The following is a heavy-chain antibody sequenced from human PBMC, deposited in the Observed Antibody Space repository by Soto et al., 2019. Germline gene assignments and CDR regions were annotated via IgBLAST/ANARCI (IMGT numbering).Heavy chain of an antibody. CDR3: ARGRSIAARRLSWFDP. J-gene: IGHJ5*02. D-gene: IGHD6-6*01. Sequence: PSETLSLTCAVYGGSFSGYYWSWIRQPPGKGLEWIGEINHSGSTNYNPSLKSRVTISVDTSKNQFSLKLSSVTAADTAVYYCARGRSIAARRLSWFDPWGQGTLVTVSS. CDR2: INHSGST. CDR1: GGSFSGYY. V-gene: IGHV4-34*01.